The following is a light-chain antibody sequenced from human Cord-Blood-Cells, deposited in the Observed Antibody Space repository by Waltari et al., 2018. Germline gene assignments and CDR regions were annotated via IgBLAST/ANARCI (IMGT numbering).Light chain of an antibody. CDR1: SSNIGTNY. V-gene: IGLV1-51*02. CDR2: ENN. Sequence: QSVLTQPPSVSAAPGQKVTISCSGRSSNIGTNYVSWYQQLPGTAPKLLIYENNKRPSGIPDRFSGSKSGTSATLGITGLQTGDEADYYCGTWDSSLSAGMFGGGTKLTVL. J-gene: IGLJ3*02. CDR3: GTWDSSLSAGM.